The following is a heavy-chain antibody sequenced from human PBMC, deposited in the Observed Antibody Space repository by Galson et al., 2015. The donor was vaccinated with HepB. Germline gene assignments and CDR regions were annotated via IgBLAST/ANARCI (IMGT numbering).Heavy chain of an antibody. CDR3: AKDLHGIVGASLLFDY. V-gene: IGHV3-30*02. Sequence: SLRLSCAASGFTFSSYGMHWVRQAPGKGLEWVAFIRYDGSNKYYADSVKGRFTISRDNSKNTLYLQMNSLRAEDTAVYYCAKDLHGIVGASLLFDYWGQGTLVPVSS. D-gene: IGHD1-26*01. J-gene: IGHJ4*02. CDR2: IRYDGSNK. CDR1: GFTFSSYG.